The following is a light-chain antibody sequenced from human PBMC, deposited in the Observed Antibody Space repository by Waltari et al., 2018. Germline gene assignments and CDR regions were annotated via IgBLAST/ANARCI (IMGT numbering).Light chain of an antibody. CDR3: QHNLRLPLT. V-gene: IGKV3-20*01. CDR1: QSVSRA. J-gene: IGKJ1*01. Sequence: EIVLTQSPGTLSLSLGEIATVSCRASQSVSRALACYQQKPGQAPRLLIYGASTRAAGIPDRCSGSCSATYFSLTISRLEPDDFAVYYCQHNLRLPLTFGQGTTVEI. CDR2: GAS.